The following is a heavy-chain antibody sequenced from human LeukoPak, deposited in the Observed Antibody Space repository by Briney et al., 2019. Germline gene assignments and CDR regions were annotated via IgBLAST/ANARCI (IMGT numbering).Heavy chain of an antibody. V-gene: IGHV3-74*01. CDR2: VNSYWKRR. D-gene: IGHD2-2*01. Sequence: AGSLTLSCTASGFTISNYWMHWVRQPQATGLGRVSRVNSYWKRRSYAYYVNGRFTISIDNAKNTLYLQMNSRTADDTAVDLCVSEVEVVPCTMGGYYYYYLDVWGKGTTVTVSS. J-gene: IGHJ6*03. CDR1: GFTISNYW. CDR3: VSEVEVVPCTMGGYYYYYLDV.